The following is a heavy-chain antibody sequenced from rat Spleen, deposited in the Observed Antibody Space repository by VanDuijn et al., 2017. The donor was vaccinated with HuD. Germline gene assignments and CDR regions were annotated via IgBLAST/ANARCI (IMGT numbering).Heavy chain of an antibody. CDR1: GFSLTDQS. D-gene: IGHD2-1*01. J-gene: IGHJ2*01. Sequence: QVQLKESGPGLVQPSQTLSLTCTVSGFSLTDQSVSWVRQPPGKGLEWMGAIWSGGSTDYNSALKSRLSISRDTSKSQVFLKMNSLQPEDTGTYYCARHLPFDYWGQGVMVTVSS. CDR2: IWSGGST. V-gene: IGHV2-19*01. CDR3: ARHLPFDY.